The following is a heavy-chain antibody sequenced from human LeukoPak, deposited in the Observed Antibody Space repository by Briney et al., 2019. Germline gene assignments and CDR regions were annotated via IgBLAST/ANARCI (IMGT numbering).Heavy chain of an antibody. CDR2: IIPIFGTA. CDR1: GGTFSSYA. Sequence: SVKVSCKASGGTFSSYAISWVRQAPGQGLEWMGRIIPIFGTADYAQKFQGRVTITTDESTSTAYMELSSLRSEDTAVYYCARDPPEYSGSYYGYWGQGTLVTVSS. D-gene: IGHD1-26*01. CDR3: ARDPPEYSGSYYGY. V-gene: IGHV1-69*05. J-gene: IGHJ4*02.